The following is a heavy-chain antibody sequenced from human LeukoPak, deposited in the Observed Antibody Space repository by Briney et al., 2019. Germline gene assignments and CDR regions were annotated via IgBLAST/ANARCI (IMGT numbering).Heavy chain of an antibody. CDR2: IKQDGSEK. D-gene: IGHD6-13*01. Sequence: PGGSLRLSCAASGFTFSSYWMSWVRQAPGKGLEWVANIKQDGSEKYYVDSVKGRLTISRDNAKNALYLQMNSLRAEDTALYYCARIRRGSSSWYYFDSWGQGTLVTVSS. V-gene: IGHV3-7*03. J-gene: IGHJ4*02. CDR1: GFTFSSYW. CDR3: ARIRRGSSSWYYFDS.